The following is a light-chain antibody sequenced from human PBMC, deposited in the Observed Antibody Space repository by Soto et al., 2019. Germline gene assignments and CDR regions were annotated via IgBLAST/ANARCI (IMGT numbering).Light chain of an antibody. Sequence: QSALTQPASGSGSPGQSITISCTGSSSDVGRYNLVSWYQQHPGKAPKLIIYEDIERPSGVSKRFSGSKSGNTASLTIAGLQTEDEADYYCCSYAGGTSVVFGGGTKVTVL. CDR2: EDI. CDR1: SSDVGRYNL. V-gene: IGLV2-23*01. J-gene: IGLJ2*01. CDR3: CSYAGGTSVV.